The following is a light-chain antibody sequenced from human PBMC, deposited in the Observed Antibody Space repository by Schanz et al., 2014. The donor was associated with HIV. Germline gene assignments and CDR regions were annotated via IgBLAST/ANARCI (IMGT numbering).Light chain of an antibody. CDR2: STS. CDR1: QSVSSSY. CDR3: QHYGSS. J-gene: IGKJ3*01. Sequence: EIVLTQSPGTLSLSPGERATLSCRASQSVSSSYFAWYQQKRGQVPRLLIYSTSRRAKGIPDRFSGSGSGTDVTLTISRLGPEDFAVYYCQHYGSSFGPGTKVDIK. V-gene: IGKV3-20*01.